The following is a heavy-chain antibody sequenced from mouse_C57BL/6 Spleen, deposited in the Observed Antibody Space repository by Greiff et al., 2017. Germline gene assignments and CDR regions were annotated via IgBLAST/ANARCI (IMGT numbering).Heavy chain of an antibody. Sequence: EVKVVESGGGLVQPGGSLKLSCAASGFTFSDYYMYWVRQTPEKRLEWVAYISNGGGSTYYPDTVKGRFTISRDNAKNTLYLQMSRLKSEDTAMYYCARHDSNYGDYWGQGTSVTVSS. CDR2: ISNGGGST. D-gene: IGHD2-5*01. CDR1: GFTFSDYY. J-gene: IGHJ4*01. CDR3: ARHDSNYGDY. V-gene: IGHV5-12*01.